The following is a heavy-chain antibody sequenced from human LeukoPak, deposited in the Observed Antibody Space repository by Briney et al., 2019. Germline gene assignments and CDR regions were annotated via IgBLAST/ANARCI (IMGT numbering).Heavy chain of an antibody. CDR3: ARATVTTYRRRSKYYFDY. D-gene: IGHD4-17*01. Sequence: SETLSLTCAVYGGSFSGYYWSWIRQPPGKGLEWIGEINHSGSTNYDPSLKSRVTISVDTSKNQFSLKLSSVTAADTAVYYCARATVTTYRRRSKYYFDYWGQGTLVTVSS. J-gene: IGHJ4*02. CDR1: GGSFSGYY. V-gene: IGHV4-34*01. CDR2: INHSGST.